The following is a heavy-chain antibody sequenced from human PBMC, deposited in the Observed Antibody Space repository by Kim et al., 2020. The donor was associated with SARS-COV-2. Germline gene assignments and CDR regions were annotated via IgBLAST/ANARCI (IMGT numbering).Heavy chain of an antibody. D-gene: IGHD3-10*01. J-gene: IGHJ4*02. CDR3: ARGGVRGVMLYPALGGALDY. V-gene: IGHV4-59*13. CDR1: GGSISSYY. CDR2: IYYSGST. Sequence: SETLSLTCTVSGGSISSYYWSWIRQPPGKGLEWIGYIYYSGSTNYNPSLKSRVTISVDTSKNQFSLKLSSVTAADTAVYYCARGGVRGVMLYPALGGALDYWGQGTLVTVSS.